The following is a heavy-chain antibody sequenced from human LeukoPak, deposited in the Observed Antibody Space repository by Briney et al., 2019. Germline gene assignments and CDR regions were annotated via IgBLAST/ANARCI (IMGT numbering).Heavy chain of an antibody. J-gene: IGHJ4*02. CDR1: GFTFSDYI. CDR2: ISGSGGST. CDR3: AKSVYYDSSDYHFDF. V-gene: IGHV3-23*01. D-gene: IGHD3-22*01. Sequence: GGSLRLSCAASGFTFSDYIMNWVRQAPGKGLEWVSGISGSGGSTDYADSVKGRFTISRDNSKNTLYLQMNSLRAEDTAVYYCAKSVYYDSSDYHFDFWGQGTLVTVSS.